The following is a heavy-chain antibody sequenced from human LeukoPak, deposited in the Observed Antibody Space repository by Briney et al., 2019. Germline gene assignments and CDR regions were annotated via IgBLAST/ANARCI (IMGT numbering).Heavy chain of an antibody. V-gene: IGHV4-4*02. Sequence: SETLSLTCAVSGDSIGSRNWWSWVRQPPGKGLEWIGEIHHSGSTNYNPSLKSRVTISVDKSKNQFSLKLTSVTAADTAVYYCARVTTIAAAGNSFDFWGQGTLVTVSS. CDR3: ARVTTIAAAGNSFDF. J-gene: IGHJ4*02. D-gene: IGHD6-13*01. CDR1: GDSIGSRNW. CDR2: IHHSGST.